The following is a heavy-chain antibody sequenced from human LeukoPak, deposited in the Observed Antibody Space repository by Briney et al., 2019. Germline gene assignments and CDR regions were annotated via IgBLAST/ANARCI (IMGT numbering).Heavy chain of an antibody. CDR2: IYYSGST. V-gene: IGHV4-59*12. CDR1: GGSISSYY. CDR3: AREGYYGSGSYYNRVRNLIVDV. Sequence: SETLSLTCTVSGGSISSYYWSWIRQPPGKGLEWIGYIYYSGSTNYNPSLKSRVTISVDTSKNQFSLKLSSVTAADTAVYYCAREGYYGSGSYYNRVRNLIVDVWGKGTTVTISS. J-gene: IGHJ6*04. D-gene: IGHD3-10*01.